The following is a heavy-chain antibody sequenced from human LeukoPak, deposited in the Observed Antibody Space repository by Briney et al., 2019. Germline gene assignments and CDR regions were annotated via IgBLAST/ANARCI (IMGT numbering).Heavy chain of an antibody. V-gene: IGHV4-59*11. Sequence: SETLSLTCSVSGGSINSHYWSWIRQPPGKRLHWIGYIFNTGNTNYNPSLASRVTMSVDTSRAQFFLRLIPVTAADTAIYYCASRPADTTWYGVFDYWSQGTLVTVSS. CDR3: ASRPADTTWYGVFDY. CDR2: IFNTGNT. D-gene: IGHD3-10*01. J-gene: IGHJ4*02. CDR1: GGSINSHY.